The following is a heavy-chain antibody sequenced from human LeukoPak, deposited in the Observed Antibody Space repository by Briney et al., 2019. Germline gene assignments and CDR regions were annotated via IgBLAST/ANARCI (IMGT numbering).Heavy chain of an antibody. D-gene: IGHD6-19*01. Sequence: GGSLRLSCAASGFTFTYYAMTWVRQAAGKELEWVSVISGGGDSTYYADSVKGRFIISRDNSKNTLYLQMNGLRAEDTAIYYCAKTGAGGWSNWFDPWGQGTLVTVSS. CDR2: ISGGGDST. V-gene: IGHV3-23*01. CDR3: AKTGAGGWSNWFDP. J-gene: IGHJ5*02. CDR1: GFTFTYYA.